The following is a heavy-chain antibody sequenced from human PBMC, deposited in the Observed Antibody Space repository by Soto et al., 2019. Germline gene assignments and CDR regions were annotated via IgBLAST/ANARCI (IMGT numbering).Heavy chain of an antibody. CDR3: ATTTILLRADPDRGAHYNYYGLDF. Sequence: EVQLVESGGGLVQPGGSLRLSCAASGFTFSNFWMSWVRQAPGKGLEWVANIKQDGSEKKYVDSVKGRFTISRDNAKNSLFLQMYSLRAEDTAVYYCATTTILLRADPDRGAHYNYYGLDFWGQGTTVTVSS. J-gene: IGHJ6*02. CDR1: GFTFSNFW. V-gene: IGHV3-7*03. D-gene: IGHD2-8*01. CDR2: IKQDGSEK.